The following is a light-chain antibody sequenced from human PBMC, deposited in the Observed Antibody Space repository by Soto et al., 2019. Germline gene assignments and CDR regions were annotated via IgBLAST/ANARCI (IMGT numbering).Light chain of an antibody. CDR2: AAS. CDR3: QQSYTSAFT. Sequence: DIQMTQSPSSLSASVGDRVTITCQASHDITSFLNWYQHKPGRAPKLLIYAASILHSGVPSRFSGSGSGTDFALTITSLQPEDFATYHCQQSYTSAFTFGPGTQVDI. J-gene: IGKJ3*01. CDR1: HDITSF. V-gene: IGKV1-39*01.